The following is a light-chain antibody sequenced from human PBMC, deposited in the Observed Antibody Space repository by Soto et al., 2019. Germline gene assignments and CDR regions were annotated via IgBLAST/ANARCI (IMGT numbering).Light chain of an antibody. Sequence: EIVMTQSPATLSVSPGDRATLSCRASQSVTSNLAWYQQKPGQAPRLLIYGASTRATGIPARFSGSGSGTEFTLTISSLQSEDFAVYYCQQYNNWPQTFGQGTKVE. CDR2: GAS. CDR1: QSVTSN. J-gene: IGKJ1*01. V-gene: IGKV3-15*01. CDR3: QQYNNWPQT.